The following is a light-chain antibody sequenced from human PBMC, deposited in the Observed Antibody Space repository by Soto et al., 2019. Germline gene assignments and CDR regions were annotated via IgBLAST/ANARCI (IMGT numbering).Light chain of an antibody. Sequence: PGERATLSRRASQSVSSYLAWYQQKPGQAPRLLIYGTSTRVTGIPARFSGSGSGTEFTLTISSLQSEDFAVYYCQQYYNWPLTFGGGTKVDIK. J-gene: IGKJ4*01. CDR2: GTS. CDR1: QSVSSY. V-gene: IGKV3-15*01. CDR3: QQYYNWPLT.